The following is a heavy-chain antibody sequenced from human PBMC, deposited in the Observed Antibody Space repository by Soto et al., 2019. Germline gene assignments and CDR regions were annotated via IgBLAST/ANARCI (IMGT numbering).Heavy chain of an antibody. CDR3: ARRSGSYYSDWFDP. J-gene: IGHJ5*02. CDR2: IYYSGST. V-gene: IGHV4-59*01. D-gene: IGHD3-10*01. CDR1: GGSISSYY. Sequence: ALETLSLTCTVSGGSISSYYWSWIRQPPGKGLEWIGYIYYSGSTNYNPSLKSRVTISVDTSKNQFSLKLSSVTAADTAVYYCARRSGSYYSDWFDPWGQGTLVTVSS.